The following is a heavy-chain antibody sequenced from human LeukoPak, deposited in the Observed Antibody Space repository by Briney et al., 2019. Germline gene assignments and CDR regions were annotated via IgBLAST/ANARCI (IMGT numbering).Heavy chain of an antibody. CDR1: GGTFSSYA. D-gene: IGHD1-26*01. Sequence: SVKVSCKASGGTFSSYAFSWVRQAPGQGLEWMGGIIPIFGTANYAQKFQGRVTITADESTSTAYMELSSLRSEDTAVYYCARTSGSYLRHYYYGMDVWGQGTTVTVSS. CDR3: ARTSGSYLRHYYYGMDV. J-gene: IGHJ6*02. CDR2: IIPIFGTA. V-gene: IGHV1-69*13.